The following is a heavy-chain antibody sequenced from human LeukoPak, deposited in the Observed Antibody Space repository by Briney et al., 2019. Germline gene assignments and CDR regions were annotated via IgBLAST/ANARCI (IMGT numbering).Heavy chain of an antibody. CDR3: ATPTWLAIIDY. J-gene: IGHJ4*02. CDR1: GFTFSRYA. D-gene: IGHD6-19*01. Sequence: GGSLRLSCAVSGFTFSRYAMSWVRQAPGKGLEWVSSLSGSGDDTYYADSVKGRFTISRDNSRSTLYLQMNSLRAEDTAVYYCATPTWLAIIDYWGQGTLVTVSS. V-gene: IGHV3-23*01. CDR2: LSGSGDDT.